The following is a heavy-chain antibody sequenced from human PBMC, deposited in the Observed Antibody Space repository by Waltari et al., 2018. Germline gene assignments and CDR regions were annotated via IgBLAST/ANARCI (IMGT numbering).Heavy chain of an antibody. CDR2: IYQSGST. CDR1: GDSISSGSY. V-gene: IGHV4-38-2*01. Sequence: QVQLQESGPGLVKPSETLYLTCAVSGDSISSGSYWGWIRQPPGKGLEWIGSIYQSGSTYYTPSLTSRVTISVYTSKNQFSLKLSSVTAAATAVYYCAGTDAIPHRGDYWGQGTLVTVSS. J-gene: IGHJ4*02. D-gene: IGHD3-10*01. CDR3: AGTDAIPHRGDY.